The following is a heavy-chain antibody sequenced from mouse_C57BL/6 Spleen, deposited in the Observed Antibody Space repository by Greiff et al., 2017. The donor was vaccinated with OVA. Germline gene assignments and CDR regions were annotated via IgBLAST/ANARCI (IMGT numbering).Heavy chain of an antibody. V-gene: IGHV2-6*03. J-gene: IGHJ2*01. Sequence: QVQLQQSGPGLVAPSQSLSITCTVSGFSLTSYGVHWVRQPPGKGLEWLVVIWSDGSTTYNSALKSRLSISKDNSKSQVFLKMNSLQTDDTAMYYCARSYDYEGRYFDYWGQGTTLTVSS. D-gene: IGHD2-4*01. CDR1: GFSLTSYG. CDR3: ARSYDYEGRYFDY. CDR2: IWSDGST.